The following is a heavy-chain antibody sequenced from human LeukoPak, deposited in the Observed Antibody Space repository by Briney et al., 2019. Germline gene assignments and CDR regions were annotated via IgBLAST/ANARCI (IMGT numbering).Heavy chain of an antibody. V-gene: IGHV4-4*07. CDR3: ARTKRYDALYYYGSGSYRPFDC. D-gene: IGHD3-10*01. Sequence: PSETLSLTCTVSGGSISSYYWSWIRQPAGKGLEWIGRIYTSGSTNYNPSLKSRVTISVDTSKNQFSLKLSSVTAADTAVYYCARTKRYDALYYYGSGSYRPFDCWGQGTLVTVSS. CDR1: GGSISSYY. J-gene: IGHJ4*02. CDR2: IYTSGST.